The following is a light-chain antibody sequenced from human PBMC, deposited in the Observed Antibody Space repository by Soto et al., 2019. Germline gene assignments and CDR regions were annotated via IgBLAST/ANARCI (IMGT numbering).Light chain of an antibody. CDR3: QTWGTGIRV. CDR2: VNSDGSH. Sequence: QSVLTQSPSASASLGASVKLTRTLSSGHSSYAIAWHQQQPEKGPRYLMKVNSDGSHNKGDGIPDRFSGSSSGAERYLTLSSLQSEDEADYYCQTWGTGIRVFGGGTKLTVL. CDR1: SGHSSYA. V-gene: IGLV4-69*01. J-gene: IGLJ2*01.